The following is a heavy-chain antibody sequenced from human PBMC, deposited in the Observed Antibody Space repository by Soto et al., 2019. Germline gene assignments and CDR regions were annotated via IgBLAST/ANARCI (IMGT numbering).Heavy chain of an antibody. D-gene: IGHD3-22*01. CDR1: GDSITRSNFY. CDR2: IFYSGST. Sequence: SETLSLTCTVSGDSITRSNFYWGWIRQPPGKGLEWLGSIFYSGSTFYNPAPKSRVTFSVDTSKNHFSLKLSSVTAADTAVYYCARHKTTMLTVVSAFDPWGQGTRVTVSS. CDR3: ARHKTTMLTVVSAFDP. J-gene: IGHJ5*02. V-gene: IGHV4-39*02.